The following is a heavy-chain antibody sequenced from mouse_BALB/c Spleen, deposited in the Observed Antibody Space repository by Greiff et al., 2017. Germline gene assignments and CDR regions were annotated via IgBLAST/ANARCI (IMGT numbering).Heavy chain of an antibody. J-gene: IGHJ4*01. CDR3: VRTDYYGSNYYAMDY. D-gene: IGHD1-1*01. V-gene: IGHV2-9-2*01. Sequence: VQLVESGPGLVAPSQSLSITCTVSGFSLTSYDISWIRQPPGKGLEWLGVIWTGGGTNYNSAFMSRLSISKDNSKSQVFLKMNSLQTDDTAIYYCVRTDYYGSNYYAMDYWGQGTSVTVSS. CDR2: IWTGGGT. CDR1: GFSLTSYD.